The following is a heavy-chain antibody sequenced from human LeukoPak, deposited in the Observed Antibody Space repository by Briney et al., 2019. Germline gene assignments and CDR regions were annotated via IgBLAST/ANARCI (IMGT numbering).Heavy chain of an antibody. Sequence: GGSLRLSCAASGFSLRNFGIHWVRQAPGTGLEWVSAISGGGDTTYYADSVKGRFSVSRDNSKNTLYLQMNSLRAEDTAVYYCAKRRNGDSIFDYWGQGTLVTVSS. CDR2: ISGGGDTT. D-gene: IGHD4-17*01. CDR3: AKRRNGDSIFDY. CDR1: GFSLRNFG. J-gene: IGHJ4*02. V-gene: IGHV3-23*01.